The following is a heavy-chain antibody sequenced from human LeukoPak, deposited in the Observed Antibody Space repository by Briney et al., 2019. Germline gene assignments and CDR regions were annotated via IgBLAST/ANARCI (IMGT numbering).Heavy chain of an antibody. J-gene: IGHJ4*02. V-gene: IGHV3-48*01. Sequence: PGGSLRLSCTASGFPFIEYSMNWVRQAPGKGLEWISYIGIDSGNTKYADSVRGRFTISADKAKNSLYLQMNSLRVEDTAAYYCARDHNYAFDNWGQETLVSVAS. CDR2: IGIDSGNT. D-gene: IGHD1-1*01. CDR1: GFPFIEYS. CDR3: ARDHNYAFDN.